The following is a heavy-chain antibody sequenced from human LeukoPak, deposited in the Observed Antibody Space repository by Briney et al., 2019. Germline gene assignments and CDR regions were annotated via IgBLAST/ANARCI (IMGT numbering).Heavy chain of an antibody. J-gene: IGHJ4*02. CDR2: INPNSGGT. Sequence: ASVRVSCKASGYTFTGYYMHWVRQAPGQGLEWMGWINPNSGGTNYAQKFQGRVTMTRDTSTSTVYMELSSLRSEDTAVYYCARRGYSYGRLFDYWGQGTLVTVSS. D-gene: IGHD5-18*01. CDR1: GYTFTGYY. V-gene: IGHV1-2*02. CDR3: ARRGYSYGRLFDY.